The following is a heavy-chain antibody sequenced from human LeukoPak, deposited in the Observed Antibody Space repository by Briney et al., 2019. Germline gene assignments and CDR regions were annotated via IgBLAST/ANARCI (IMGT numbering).Heavy chain of an antibody. V-gene: IGHV5-51*01. Sequence: GESLKISCKGSGYSFNTYWIGWVRQMPGKGLDWMGIIYPCDSDTTYSPSFQGQVTISADKSISTAYLQWSSLKASDTAIYYCARLIRSGSAKWFVPWGQGTLVTVSS. D-gene: IGHD3-16*01. J-gene: IGHJ5*02. CDR2: IYPCDSDT. CDR3: ARLIRSGSAKWFVP. CDR1: GYSFNTYW.